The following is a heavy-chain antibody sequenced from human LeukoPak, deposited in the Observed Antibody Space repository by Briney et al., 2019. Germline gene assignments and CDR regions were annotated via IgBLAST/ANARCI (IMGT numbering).Heavy chain of an antibody. D-gene: IGHD6-13*01. Sequence: SQTLSLTCAISGDSVSSNSAAWNWIRQSPSRGLEWLGRTYYRSKWYNDYAVSAKSRITINPDTSKNQFSLQLNSVTPEDTAVYYCAKGSSSSWYGGFDYWGQGALVTVSS. J-gene: IGHJ4*02. CDR1: GDSVSSNSAA. CDR3: AKGSSSSWYGGFDY. V-gene: IGHV6-1*01. CDR2: TYYRSKWYN.